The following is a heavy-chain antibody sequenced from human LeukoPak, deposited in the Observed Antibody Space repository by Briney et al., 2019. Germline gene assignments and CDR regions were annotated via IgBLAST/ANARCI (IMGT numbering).Heavy chain of an antibody. CDR3: ARSPATMIVVDPFDY. V-gene: IGHV4-38-2*01. Sequence: PSETLSLTCAVSGYSLSSGYYWGWIRQPPGKGLEWIGSIYHSGSTYYNPSLKSRVTISVDTSKNQFSLKLSSVTVADTAVYYCARSPATMIVVDPFDYWGQGTLVTVSS. J-gene: IGHJ4*02. CDR1: GYSLSSGYY. CDR2: IYHSGST. D-gene: IGHD3-22*01.